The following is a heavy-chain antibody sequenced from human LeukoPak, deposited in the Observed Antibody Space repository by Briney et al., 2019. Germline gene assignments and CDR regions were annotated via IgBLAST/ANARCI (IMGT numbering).Heavy chain of an antibody. J-gene: IGHJ5*02. CDR3: ARDPRGGTSRDNWFDP. CDR1: GVSISSYY. Sequence: SETLSLTCTVSGVSISSYYWSWIRQPPGKGLEWMGYIYYSGSTNYNPSLKSRVTISVDTSKNQFSLKLNSVTAADTAVYYCARDPRGGTSRDNWFDPWGQGTLVTVSS. D-gene: IGHD1-1*01. V-gene: IGHV4-59*01. CDR2: IYYSGST.